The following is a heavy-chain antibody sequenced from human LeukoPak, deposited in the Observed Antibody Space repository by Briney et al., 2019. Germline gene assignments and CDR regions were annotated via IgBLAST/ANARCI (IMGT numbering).Heavy chain of an antibody. V-gene: IGHV1-2*02. CDR2: INPNSGGT. Sequence: ASVKVSCKASGYTFTGYYMHWVRQAPGQGLEWMGWINPNSGGTNYAQKFQGRVTMTRDTSISTAYMELSRLRSDDTAVYYCARVIGYYGSGSYFRLDYWGQGNLVTVSS. D-gene: IGHD3-10*01. CDR1: GYTFTGYY. J-gene: IGHJ4*02. CDR3: ARVIGYYGSGSYFRLDY.